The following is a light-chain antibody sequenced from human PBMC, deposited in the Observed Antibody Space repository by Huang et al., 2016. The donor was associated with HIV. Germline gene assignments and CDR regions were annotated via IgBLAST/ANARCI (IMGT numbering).Light chain of an antibody. CDR1: QTVRYN. CDR3: QQYDNWPPLT. V-gene: IGKV3-15*01. J-gene: IGKJ4*01. CDR2: GAS. Sequence: EIVMTQSPATLSVSPGERATISCRASQTVRYNLAWYQQKPGQAPRLLIYGASSRATGIPARFSGSGSGTEFTLTITSLQSEDFAVYYCQQYDNWPPLTFGGGTKVEFK.